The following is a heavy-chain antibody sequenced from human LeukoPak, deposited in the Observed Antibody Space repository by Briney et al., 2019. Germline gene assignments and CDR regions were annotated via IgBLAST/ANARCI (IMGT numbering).Heavy chain of an antibody. Sequence: ASVKVSCKASGYTFTNYDINWVRQAPGQGLEWMGWMNPDSGNTGYEQKFRGRVTMTRNTSISTAYMELSSLRSEDTAVYYCASPPTTVITPVYWGQGTLVTVSS. D-gene: IGHD4-23*01. CDR3: ASPPTTVITPVY. CDR1: GYTFTNYD. CDR2: MNPDSGNT. V-gene: IGHV1-8*01. J-gene: IGHJ4*02.